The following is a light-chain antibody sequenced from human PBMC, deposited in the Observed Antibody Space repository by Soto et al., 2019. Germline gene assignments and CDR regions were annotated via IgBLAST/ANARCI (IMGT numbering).Light chain of an antibody. V-gene: IGKV3-15*01. CDR1: QSVSTN. CDR3: QHYNNWPSYT. Sequence: EIVMTQSPATLSVSPGERATLSCRASQSVSTNLAWYQQKPGQAPRLLIYGASTRATGIPARFSGSGSGTEFTLTISSLQSEDFAFYYCQHYNNWPSYTFGQGTKLEIK. J-gene: IGKJ2*01. CDR2: GAS.